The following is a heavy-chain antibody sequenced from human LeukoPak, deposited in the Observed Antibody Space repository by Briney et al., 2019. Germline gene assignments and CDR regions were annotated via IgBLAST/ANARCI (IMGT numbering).Heavy chain of an antibody. CDR1: GFTYRTYW. CDR3: ARDVHIDLTGYRKWELLPAFDI. V-gene: IGHV3-48*04. Sequence: PGGSLRLSCVASGFTYRTYWMDWVRQAPGKGLEWVSYISSSGSTIYYADSVKGRFTISRDNAKNSLYLQMNSLRAEDTAVYYCARDVHIDLTGYRKWELLPAFDIWGQGTMVTVSS. CDR2: ISSSGSTI. J-gene: IGHJ3*02. D-gene: IGHD1-26*01.